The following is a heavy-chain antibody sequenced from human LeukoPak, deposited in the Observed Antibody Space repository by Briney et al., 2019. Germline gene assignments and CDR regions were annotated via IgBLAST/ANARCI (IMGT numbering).Heavy chain of an antibody. CDR1: GFTVITND. CDR2: LYSAGNT. J-gene: IGHJ4*02. D-gene: IGHD1-14*01. CDR3: ARGVEPLAANTWAY. Sequence: PGGSLRLSCAASGFTVITNDMTWVRQAPGKELEWVSVLYSAGNTKYADSVQGRFTISRDNSKNTLYLEMNSLSPDDTAVYYWARGVEPLAANTWAYWGQGTLVTVST. V-gene: IGHV3-53*01.